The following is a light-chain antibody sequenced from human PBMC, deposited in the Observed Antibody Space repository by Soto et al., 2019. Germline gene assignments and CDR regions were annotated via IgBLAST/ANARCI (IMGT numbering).Light chain of an antibody. Sequence: QSALTQPASVSGSPGQSITISCTGTSSDVGAYNYVSWYQQHPGKAPKLMIYDVSNRPSGVSNRFSGSKSGNTASLTISGLQAEDEADYYCSSHTTSANYVFGTGTKVT. CDR1: SSDVGAYNY. CDR3: SSHTTSANYV. CDR2: DVS. J-gene: IGLJ1*01. V-gene: IGLV2-14*01.